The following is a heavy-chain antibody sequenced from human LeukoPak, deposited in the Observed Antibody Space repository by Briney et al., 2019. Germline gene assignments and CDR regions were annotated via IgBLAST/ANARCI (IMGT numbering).Heavy chain of an antibody. D-gene: IGHD3-16*01. CDR2: INPNGGGT. V-gene: IGHV1-46*01. Sequence: ASVKVSCKASGYTFTSYYMHWVRQAPGQGFEWMGAINPNGGGTSHAQQFQGRLTMTRDMSTSTVYMDLSSLRSEDTAVYYCARTLGATADSGCWFDPWGQGTLVTVSS. J-gene: IGHJ5*02. CDR3: ARTLGATADSGCWFDP. CDR1: GYTFTSYY.